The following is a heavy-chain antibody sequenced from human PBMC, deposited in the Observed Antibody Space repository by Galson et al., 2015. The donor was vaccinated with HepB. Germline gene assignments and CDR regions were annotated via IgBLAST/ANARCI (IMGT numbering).Heavy chain of an antibody. CDR3: ARVRRMGYCSSTSCYMRFHFDY. D-gene: IGHD2-2*02. V-gene: IGHV3-7*03. J-gene: IGHJ4*02. CDR2: IKQDGSEK. CDR1: GFTFSSYW. Sequence: SLRLSCAASGFTFSSYWMSWVRQAPGKGLEWVANIKQDGSEKYYVDSVKGRFTISRDNAKNSLYLQMNSLRAEDTAVYYCARVRRMGYCSSTSCYMRFHFDYWGQGTLVTVSS.